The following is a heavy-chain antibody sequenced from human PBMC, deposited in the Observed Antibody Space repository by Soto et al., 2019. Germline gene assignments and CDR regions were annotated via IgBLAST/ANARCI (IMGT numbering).Heavy chain of an antibody. Sequence: ASVKVSCKASGGTFSSYAISWVRQAQGQGLEWMGGIIPIFGTANYAQKFQGRVTITADESTSTACMELSSLRSEDTAVYYCARGHYDSSGYYYLFDYWGQGTLVTVSS. D-gene: IGHD3-22*01. CDR2: IIPIFGTA. J-gene: IGHJ4*02. V-gene: IGHV1-69*13. CDR1: GGTFSSYA. CDR3: ARGHYDSSGYYYLFDY.